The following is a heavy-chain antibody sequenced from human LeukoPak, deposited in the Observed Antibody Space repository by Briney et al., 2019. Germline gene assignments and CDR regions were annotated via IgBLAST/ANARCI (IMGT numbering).Heavy chain of an antibody. CDR1: GYSFTSYW. V-gene: IGHV5-51*01. D-gene: IGHD6-13*01. Sequence: GESLKISCKGSGYSFTSYWIGWVRQMPGKGLERMGIICPGDSDTRYSPSFEGQVTISADKSISTAYLQWSSLKASDTAMYYCARDTTAGRGSYYYYGMDVWGQGTTVTVSS. J-gene: IGHJ6*02. CDR3: ARDTTAGRGSYYYYGMDV. CDR2: ICPGDSDT.